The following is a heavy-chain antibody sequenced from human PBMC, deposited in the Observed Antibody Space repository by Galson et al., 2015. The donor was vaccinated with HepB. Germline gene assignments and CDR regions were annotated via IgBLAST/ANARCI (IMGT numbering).Heavy chain of an antibody. D-gene: IGHD2-2*01. J-gene: IGHJ6*02. CDR3: TTQLVVPADPGGGGYYYYGMDV. V-gene: IGHV3-15*01. CDR1: GFTFSNAW. CDR2: IKSKTDGGTT. Sequence: SLRLSCAASGFTFSNAWMSWVRQAPGKGLEWVGRIKSKTDGGTTDYAAPVKGRFTISRDDSKNTLYLQMNSLKTEDTAVYYCTTQLVVPADPGGGGYYYYGMDVWGQGTTVTVSS.